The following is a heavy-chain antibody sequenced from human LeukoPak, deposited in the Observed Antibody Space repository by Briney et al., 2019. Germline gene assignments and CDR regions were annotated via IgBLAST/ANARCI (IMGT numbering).Heavy chain of an antibody. CDR2: ISSSSSTI. Sequence: PGGSLRLSCAASGFTFSSYSMNWVRQAPGKGLEWVSYISSSSSTIYYADSVKGRFTISRDNAKNSLYRQMNSLRAEETAVYYCARDSGSYYNYWYFELWGRGTLVTVSS. CDR3: ARDSGSYYNYWYFEL. V-gene: IGHV3-48*01. CDR1: GFTFSSYS. D-gene: IGHD1-26*01. J-gene: IGHJ2*01.